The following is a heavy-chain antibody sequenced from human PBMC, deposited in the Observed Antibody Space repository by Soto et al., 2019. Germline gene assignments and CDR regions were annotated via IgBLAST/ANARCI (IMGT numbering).Heavy chain of an antibody. CDR2: IIPIFGTA. Sequence: ASVKVSCKASGGTFSSYAISWVRQAPGQGLEWMGGIIPIFGTANYAQKFQGRVTITADESTSTAYMELSSLRSEDTAVYYCASGGADIVVVPAAIYAPDYWGQGTLVTVSS. D-gene: IGHD2-2*02. J-gene: IGHJ4*02. CDR1: GGTFSSYA. CDR3: ASGGADIVVVPAAIYAPDY. V-gene: IGHV1-69*13.